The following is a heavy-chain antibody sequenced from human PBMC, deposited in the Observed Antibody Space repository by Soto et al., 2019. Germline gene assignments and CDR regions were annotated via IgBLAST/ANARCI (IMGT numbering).Heavy chain of an antibody. CDR2: INPNSGDT. J-gene: IGHJ4*02. V-gene: IGHV1-2*02. CDR1: GYTFTAYD. Sequence: ASVKVSCKTSGYTFTAYDLHWVRQAPGQGLEWMGWINPNSGDTNYAQKFQGGVTMTRDTSISTAYMDLTRLTSDDTAVFYCARSSGRFSDFDHWGQGTLVTSPQ. CDR3: ARSSGRFSDFDH. D-gene: IGHD1-26*01.